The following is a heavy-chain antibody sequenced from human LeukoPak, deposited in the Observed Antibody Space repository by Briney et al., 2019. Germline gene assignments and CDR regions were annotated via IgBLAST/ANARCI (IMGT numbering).Heavy chain of an antibody. J-gene: IGHJ4*02. CDR1: GFTFSSYA. Sequence: GGSLRLSCSASGFTFSSYAMHWVRQAPGKGLEYVSAISSNGGNTYYADSVKGRFTISRDNSKNTLYLQMSSLRAEDTAVYYCAAPLNRQKPSPFDHWGQGTLVTVSS. CDR2: ISSNGGNT. V-gene: IGHV3-64D*06. CDR3: AAPLNRQKPSPFDH. D-gene: IGHD1-14*01.